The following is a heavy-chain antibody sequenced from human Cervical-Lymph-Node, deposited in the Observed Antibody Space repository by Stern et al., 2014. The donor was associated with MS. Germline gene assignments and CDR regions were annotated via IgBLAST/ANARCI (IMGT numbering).Heavy chain of an antibody. Sequence: QLQLQESGPGLVKPSETLSLTCTVSGGSIYSSTYSWGWIRQPPGKGLEYIGSIHNSGTTYFNPSLKSRVTISADPSKNQFPLNLNSVTAADTAVYYCARRGPNVAACSFDSWGQGTLVAVSS. V-gene: IGHV4-39*01. J-gene: IGHJ4*02. CDR3: ARRGPNVAACSFDS. CDR2: IHNSGTT. CDR1: GGSIYSSTYS. D-gene: IGHD6-13*01.